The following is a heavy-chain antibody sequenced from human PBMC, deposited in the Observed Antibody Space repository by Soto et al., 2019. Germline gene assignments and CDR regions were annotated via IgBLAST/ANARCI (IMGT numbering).Heavy chain of an antibody. Sequence: ESGGGVVQPGRSLRLSCAASVFIFSSYGMHWVRQAPGKGLEWVAVISYEGSHTYYADSVKGRFTITRDNSKNTLYLQMNSLRPEDTAVYYCAKEVHCGGGSCSWSEGFDYWGQGTLLTVSS. D-gene: IGHD2-15*01. CDR2: ISYEGSHT. J-gene: IGHJ4*02. V-gene: IGHV3-30*18. CDR1: VFIFSSYG. CDR3: AKEVHCGGGSCSWSEGFDY.